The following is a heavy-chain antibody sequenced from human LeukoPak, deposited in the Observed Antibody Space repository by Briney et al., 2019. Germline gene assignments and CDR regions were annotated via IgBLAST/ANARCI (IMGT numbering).Heavy chain of an antibody. J-gene: IGHJ5*02. CDR3: ARDYCSSTSCYPYWFDL. V-gene: IGHV1-18*01. CDR1: GYTFTSYG. D-gene: IGHD2-2*01. Sequence: SVKVSCKASGYTFTSYGISWVRQAPGQGLEWMGWISAYNGNTNYAQKLQGRVTMTTDTSTSTAYMELRSLRSDDTAVYYCARDYCSSTSCYPYWFDLWGQGTLVTVSS. CDR2: ISAYNGNT.